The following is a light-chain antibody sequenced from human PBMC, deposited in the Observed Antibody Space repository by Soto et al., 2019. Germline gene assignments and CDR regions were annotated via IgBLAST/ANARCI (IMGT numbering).Light chain of an antibody. J-gene: IGKJ1*01. Sequence: DIQMTQSPSSLSASVGDRVTITCRASQSISSYLNWYQQKPGKAPKLLIYAASSLQSGVPSRFSGGGSGTEFSLTISSLQPEDFATYYCQQSYSTPWTFGQGTKVEIK. CDR1: QSISSY. V-gene: IGKV1-39*01. CDR3: QQSYSTPWT. CDR2: AAS.